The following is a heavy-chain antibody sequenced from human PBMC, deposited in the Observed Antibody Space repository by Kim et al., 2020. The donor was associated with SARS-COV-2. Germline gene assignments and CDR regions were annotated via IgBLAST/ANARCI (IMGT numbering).Heavy chain of an antibody. CDR1: GESFSDYY. J-gene: IGHJ6*03. CDR3: ARGRIGVVPGAILGLGPFWHYYYMDV. V-gene: IGHV4-34*01. CDR2: INHSGST. D-gene: IGHD2-2*02. Sequence: SETLSLTCAVYGESFSDYYWSWIRQPPGKGLECIGEINHSGSTNYNPSLKSRVTISVDTSKKQFSLKVTSLTAADTAVYYCARGRIGVVPGAILGLGPFWHYYYMDVWGRGATVTVSS.